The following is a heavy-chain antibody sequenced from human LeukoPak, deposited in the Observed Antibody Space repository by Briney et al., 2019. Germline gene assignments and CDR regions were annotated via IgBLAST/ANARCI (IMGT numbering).Heavy chain of an antibody. CDR3: ARGYCSGGSCYDRFDP. CDR2: FDPEDGET. V-gene: IGHV1-24*01. CDR1: GFTFAELS. Sequence: ASVKVSCKVSGFTFAELSMHWVRQAPGKGLEWMGGFDPEDGETIYAQKFQGRVTMTEDTSTDTAYMDLSSLRSEDTAVYYCARGYCSGGSCYDRFDPWGQGTLVTVSS. D-gene: IGHD2-15*01. J-gene: IGHJ5*02.